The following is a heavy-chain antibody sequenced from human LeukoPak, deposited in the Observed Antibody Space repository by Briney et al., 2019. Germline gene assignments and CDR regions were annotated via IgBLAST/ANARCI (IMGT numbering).Heavy chain of an antibody. D-gene: IGHD5-18*01. CDR2: IFYSGGT. CDR1: GGSINTPNYY. Sequence: SETLSLTCTVSGGSINTPNYYWGWIRQTPGKGLEWIGNIFYSGGTYYSPSLTSRVTISLDTSRNQFSLKLSSVTAADTAVYYCARTTEGGYTYDYFYYYYMDVWGKGTTVTISS. J-gene: IGHJ6*03. CDR3: ARTTEGGYTYDYFYYYYMDV. V-gene: IGHV4-39*07.